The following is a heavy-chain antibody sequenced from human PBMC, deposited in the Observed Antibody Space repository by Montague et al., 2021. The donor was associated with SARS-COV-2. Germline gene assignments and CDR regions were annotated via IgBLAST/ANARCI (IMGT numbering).Heavy chain of an antibody. CDR2: IYYSGST. CDR1: GGSISSSSYY. D-gene: IGHD3-9*01. J-gene: IGHJ6*02. CDR3: ARAFTDWLRYYGMDV. Sequence: SETLSLTCTVSGGSISSSSYYWGWIRQPPGKGLEWIGSIYYSGSTNYNPSLKSRVTISVDTSKNQFSLKLSSVTAADTAVYYCARAFTDWLRYYGMDVWGQGTTVTFSS. V-gene: IGHV4-39*01.